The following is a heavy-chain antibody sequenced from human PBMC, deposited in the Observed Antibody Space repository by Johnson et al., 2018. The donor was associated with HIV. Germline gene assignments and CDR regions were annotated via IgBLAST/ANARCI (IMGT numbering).Heavy chain of an antibody. CDR2: ICCDGSNK. J-gene: IGHJ3*02. D-gene: IGHD3-22*01. V-gene: IGHV3-30*02. CDR1: GCTLRSYG. CDR3: AKKLGDDSSGYHDGFDS. Sequence: QVQLVESGGGVVQPGGSLRLSCAASGCTLRSYGMHRVRQAPGKGLEWVAVICCDGSNKYYADSVKGRFTISRDNSKNTLYLQMNSLRPEDTAVYYCAKKLGDDSSGYHDGFDSWGQGTMVTVSS.